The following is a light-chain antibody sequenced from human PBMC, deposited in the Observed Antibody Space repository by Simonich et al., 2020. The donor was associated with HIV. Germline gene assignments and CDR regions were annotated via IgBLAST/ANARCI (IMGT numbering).Light chain of an antibody. CDR2: DAS. V-gene: IGKV3D-20*01. CDR1: QSVSSN. Sequence: EIVMTQSPATLSVSPGERATLSCRASQSVSSNLAWYQQKPGLAPRLLIYDASSRATGIPDRFSGSGSGTDFTLTISRLEPEDFAVYYCQQYGSSPQTFGQGTKLEIK. CDR3: QQYGSSPQT. J-gene: IGKJ2*01.